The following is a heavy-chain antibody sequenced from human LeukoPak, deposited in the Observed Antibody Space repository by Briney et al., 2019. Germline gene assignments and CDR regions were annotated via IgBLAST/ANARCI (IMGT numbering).Heavy chain of an antibody. CDR3: ATHGITMVRGVSGDY. V-gene: IGHV3-11*04. CDR1: GFTFSDYY. Sequence: GGSLRLSCAPSGFTFSDYYMTWIRQAPGKGLEWVSYISSSGSTIYYADSVKGRFTISRDNAKNSLYLQMNSLRAEDTAVYYCATHGITMVRGVSGDYWGQGTLVTASS. J-gene: IGHJ4*02. CDR2: ISSSGSTI. D-gene: IGHD3-10*01.